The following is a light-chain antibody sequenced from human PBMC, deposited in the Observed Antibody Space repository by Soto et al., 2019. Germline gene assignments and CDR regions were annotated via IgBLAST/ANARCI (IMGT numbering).Light chain of an antibody. CDR1: SSNIGRNY. Sequence: QSVLSQPPSASGTPGQRVTISCSGSSSNIGRNYIYWYQQLPGTAPKLLIYGNTQRPSGVPDRFSGSKSGTSVSLAISGLRSEDEADYYWAAWDDSLRGYVFGTGTQLTVL. CDR2: GNT. V-gene: IGLV1-47*02. J-gene: IGLJ1*01. CDR3: AAWDDSLRGYV.